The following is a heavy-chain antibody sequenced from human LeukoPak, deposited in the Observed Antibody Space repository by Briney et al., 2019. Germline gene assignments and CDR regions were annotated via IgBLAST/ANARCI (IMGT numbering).Heavy chain of an antibody. J-gene: IGHJ5*02. CDR3: ATWEWELLRNWFDP. D-gene: IGHD1-26*01. V-gene: IGHV1-69*13. Sequence: ASVTVSCKASGGTFRSYAISWVRQAPEQGLEWMGGIKPIFGTANYAQKFQGRVTITADESTSTAYMELSSLRSEDTAVYYCATWEWELLRNWFDPWGQGTLVTVSS. CDR2: IKPIFGTA. CDR1: GGTFRSYA.